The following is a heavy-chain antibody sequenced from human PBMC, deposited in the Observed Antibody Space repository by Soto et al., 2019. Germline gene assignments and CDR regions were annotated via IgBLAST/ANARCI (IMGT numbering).Heavy chain of an antibody. Sequence: QVQLVQSGAEVKKPGSSVKVSCKTSGGTFSTYGINWVRQAPGQGLELVGGIIPISGTASYAQRFQGRVTITADESTSTAYMELSSLRSEDTAVYYCARVMRVYAIRGDLDYWGQGTLVTVSS. CDR3: ARVMRVYAIRGDLDY. CDR1: GGTFSTYG. V-gene: IGHV1-69*01. J-gene: IGHJ4*02. CDR2: IIPISGTA. D-gene: IGHD2-8*01.